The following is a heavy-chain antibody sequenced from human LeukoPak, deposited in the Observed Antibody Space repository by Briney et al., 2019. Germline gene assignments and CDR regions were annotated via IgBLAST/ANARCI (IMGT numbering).Heavy chain of an antibody. Sequence: MSSETLSLTCTVSGGSISSYYWSWIRQPPGKGLEWIGYIYYSGSTNYNPSLKSRVTISVDTSKNQFSLKLSSVTAADTAVYYCARGVTSGGECFDYWGQGTLVTVSS. CDR2: IYYSGST. J-gene: IGHJ4*02. D-gene: IGHD3-10*01. CDR1: GGSISSYY. CDR3: ARGVTSGGECFDY. V-gene: IGHV4-59*01.